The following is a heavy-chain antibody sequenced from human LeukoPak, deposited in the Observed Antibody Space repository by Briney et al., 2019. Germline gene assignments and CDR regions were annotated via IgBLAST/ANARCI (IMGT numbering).Heavy chain of an antibody. CDR3: ARDLRYYDSSGYPAQGLDH. J-gene: IGHJ4*02. CDR1: GYTFTGYY. CDR2: INPNSGGT. V-gene: IGHV1-2*04. D-gene: IGHD3-22*01. Sequence: GASVKVSCKASGYTFTGYYMHWVRQAPGQGLEWMGWINPNSGGTNYAQKFQGWVTMTRDTSISTAYMELSRLRSDDTAVYYCARDLRYYDSSGYPAQGLDHWGQGTLVTVSS.